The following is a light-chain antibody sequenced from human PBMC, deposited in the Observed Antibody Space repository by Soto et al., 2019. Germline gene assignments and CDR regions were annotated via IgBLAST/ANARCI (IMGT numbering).Light chain of an antibody. J-gene: IGKJ4*01. V-gene: IGKV1-27*01. Sequence: DIQMTQSPSSLSAFVRDRVTITCRASQDIGNFLAWYQQKPGKVPKLLIYAASTLQSGVPSRFSGSGSGTDFTLTNSSLQPQDVATYYCQKCKVAPFTFGGGTKVEIK. CDR3: QKCKVAPFT. CDR2: AAS. CDR1: QDIGNF.